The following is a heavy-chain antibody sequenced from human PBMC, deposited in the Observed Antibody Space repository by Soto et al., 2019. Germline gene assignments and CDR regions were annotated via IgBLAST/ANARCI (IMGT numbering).Heavy chain of an antibody. CDR3: ARENFGTASFDS. CDR2: VYFTGST. J-gene: IGHJ4*02. V-gene: IGHV4-61*01. Sequence: KTSETLSLTCSVSGGSVTGGTYYWTWIRQPPGKGLEWIGDVYFTGSTKYNPSLKSRITISLDTSKNQLSLRLSSVTTADTAVYYCARENFGTASFDSWGQGTLVTVSS. D-gene: IGHD1-7*01. CDR1: GGSVTGGTYY.